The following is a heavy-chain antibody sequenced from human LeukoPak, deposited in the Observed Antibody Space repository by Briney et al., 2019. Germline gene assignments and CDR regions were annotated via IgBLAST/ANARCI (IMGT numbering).Heavy chain of an antibody. D-gene: IGHD3-22*01. CDR1: GFTFSSYA. CDR2: ISGSGGST. V-gene: IGHV3-23*01. J-gene: IGHJ4*02. Sequence: LSGGSLRLSCAASGFTFSSYAMSWVRQAPGKGLEWDSAISGSGGSTYYADSVKGRFTISRDNSKNTLYLQMNSLRAEDTAVYYCAKEGYDSSGYYPYYFDYWGQGTLVTVSS. CDR3: AKEGYDSSGYYPYYFDY.